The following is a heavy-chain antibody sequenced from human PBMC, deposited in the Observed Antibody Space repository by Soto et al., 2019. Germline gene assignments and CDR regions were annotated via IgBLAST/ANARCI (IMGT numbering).Heavy chain of an antibody. V-gene: IGHV4-39*07. CDR3: ASFSPLVSGSRHDAFDI. Sequence: PSETLSLTCTVSGGSISSSSHYWGWIRQPPGKGLEWIGSIYYSGSTYYNPSLKSRVTISVGTSKNQFSLKLSSVTAADTAVYYCASFSPLVSGSRHDAFDIWGKGTRVTVS. D-gene: IGHD3-10*01. CDR1: GGSISSSSHY. CDR2: IYYSGST. J-gene: IGHJ3*02.